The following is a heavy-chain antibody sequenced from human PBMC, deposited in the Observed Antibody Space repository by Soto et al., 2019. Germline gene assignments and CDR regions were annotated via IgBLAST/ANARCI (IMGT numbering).Heavy chain of an antibody. D-gene: IGHD3-22*01. V-gene: IGHV5-10-1*01. Sequence: GESLKISCKGSGYSFTSYWISWVRQMPGKGLEWMGRIDPSDSYTNYSPSFQGHVTISADKSISTAYLQWSSLKASDTAMYYCATVPYYYDSSGHYGAFDIWGQGTMVTLSS. CDR2: IDPSDSYT. CDR1: GYSFTSYW. J-gene: IGHJ3*02. CDR3: ATVPYYYDSSGHYGAFDI.